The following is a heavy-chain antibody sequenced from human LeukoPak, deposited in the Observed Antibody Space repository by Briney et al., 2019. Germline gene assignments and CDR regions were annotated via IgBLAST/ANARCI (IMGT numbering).Heavy chain of an antibody. J-gene: IGHJ4*02. V-gene: IGHV3-33*01. D-gene: IGHD1-26*01. CDR1: GFIFSSNG. CDR3: ARMSGSHIDY. Sequence: GGSLRLSCAASGFIFSSNGMHWVRQAPGKGLEWVAVIWYDGSKKYYADSVKGRFTISRDNSKNTLGLQMDRLRAEDTAVYYCARMSGSHIDYWGQGTLVTVSS. CDR2: IWYDGSKK.